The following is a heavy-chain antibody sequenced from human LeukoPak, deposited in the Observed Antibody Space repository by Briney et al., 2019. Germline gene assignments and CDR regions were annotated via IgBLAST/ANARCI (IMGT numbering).Heavy chain of an antibody. CDR2: VIPFLGLS. Sequence: SVKVSCKASGDTFNNYAISWVRQAPGQGLEWMGRVIPFLGLSNYVQTFQDRVTITADTSTSTAYMELRSLRSEDTAVYYCTRASAGYSNSKLDYWGQGTLVTVSS. CDR1: GDTFNNYA. V-gene: IGHV1-69*04. J-gene: IGHJ4*02. D-gene: IGHD6-13*01. CDR3: TRASAGYSNSKLDY.